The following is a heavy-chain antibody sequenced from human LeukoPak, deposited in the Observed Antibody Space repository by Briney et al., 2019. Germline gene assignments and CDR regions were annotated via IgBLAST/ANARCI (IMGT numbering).Heavy chain of an antibody. D-gene: IGHD3-10*01. CDR1: GGSFSGYY. J-gene: IGHJ5*02. Sequence: SETLSLTCAVYGGSFSGYYWSWIRQPPGKGLEWIGEINHSGSTNYNPSLKSRVTISVDTSKNQFSLKLSSVTAADTAVYYCARVLTAVWCGDSNWFDPWGQGTLVTVSS. CDR2: INHSGST. V-gene: IGHV4-34*01. CDR3: ARVLTAVWCGDSNWFDP.